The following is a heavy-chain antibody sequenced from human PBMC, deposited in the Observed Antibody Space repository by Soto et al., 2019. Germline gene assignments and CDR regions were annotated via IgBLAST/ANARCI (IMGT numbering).Heavy chain of an antibody. D-gene: IGHD4-17*01. CDR1: GFTFTSSA. CDR3: AVDHGTPVTTTPFDY. CDR2: IVVGSGNT. Sequence: SVKVSCKASGFTFTSSAVQWVRQARGQRLEWIGWIVVGSGNTNYAQKFQERVTITRDMSTSTAYMELSSLRSEDTAVYYCAVDHGTPVTTTPFDYWGQGTLVTVSS. V-gene: IGHV1-58*01. J-gene: IGHJ4*02.